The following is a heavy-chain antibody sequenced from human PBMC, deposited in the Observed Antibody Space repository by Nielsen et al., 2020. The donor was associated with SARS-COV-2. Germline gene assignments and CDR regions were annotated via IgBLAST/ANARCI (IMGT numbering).Heavy chain of an antibody. CDR1: GFTFSRYP. V-gene: IGHV3-23*01. Sequence: GESLKISCAASGFTFSRYPMSWVRQAPGKGLEWVSSISSSDGSTYYADTVKGRFTISRDNSKNTLYLQMNSLRAEDTAVYYCAKDSFCSGGGCYFDYWGQGTLVTVSS. CDR3: AKDSFCSGGGCYFDY. CDR2: ISSSDGST. J-gene: IGHJ4*02. D-gene: IGHD2-15*01.